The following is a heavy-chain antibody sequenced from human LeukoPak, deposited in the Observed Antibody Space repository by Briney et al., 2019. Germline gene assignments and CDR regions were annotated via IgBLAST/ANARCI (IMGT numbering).Heavy chain of an antibody. D-gene: IGHD6-13*01. CDR1: GFTFSSYG. Sequence: GGSLRLSCAASGFTFSSYGMHWVRQAPGKGLEGVAFIRYDGSNKYYADSVKGRFSISRDNSKNTLYLQMNSLRAEDTAVYYCAKDAAAAVSNYYYYYYMDVWGIGTTVTISS. CDR3: AKDAAAAVSNYYYYYYMDV. CDR2: IRYDGSNK. J-gene: IGHJ6*03. V-gene: IGHV3-30*02.